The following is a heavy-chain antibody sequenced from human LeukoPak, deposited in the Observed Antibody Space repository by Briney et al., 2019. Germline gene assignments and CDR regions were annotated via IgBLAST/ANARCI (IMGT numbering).Heavy chain of an antibody. J-gene: IGHJ4*02. D-gene: IGHD2-21*01. CDR3: ARDLWLDHTDY. CDR2: IYYSGNT. Sequence: PSETLSLTCTVSGGSISSSSYYWGWIRQPPGKGLEWIGSIYYSGNTYYNPSLKSRVTISVDTSKNQFSLKLSSVTAADTAVYYCARDLWLDHTDYWGQGTLVTVSS. CDR1: GGSISSSSYY. V-gene: IGHV4-39*07.